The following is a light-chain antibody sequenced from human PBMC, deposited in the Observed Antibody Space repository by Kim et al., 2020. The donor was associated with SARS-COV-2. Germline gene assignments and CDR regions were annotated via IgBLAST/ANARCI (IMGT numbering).Light chain of an antibody. Sequence: VSPGQTASITCSGDTLGDKYPSWYQQKPGQSPVLVIYQHNKRPSGIPERFSGSNSGNTATLTIGGTQALDEADYYCQAWDRSTVVFGGGTQLTVL. CDR3: QAWDRSTVV. V-gene: IGLV3-1*01. CDR1: TLGDKY. J-gene: IGLJ2*01. CDR2: QHN.